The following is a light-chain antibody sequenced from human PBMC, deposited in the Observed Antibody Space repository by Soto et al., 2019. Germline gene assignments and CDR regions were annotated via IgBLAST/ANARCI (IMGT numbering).Light chain of an antibody. CDR3: QQTYSTLSLT. CDR2: AAS. J-gene: IGKJ5*01. Sequence: DIQMTQSPSSLSASVGDRVTITCRASESIARHLNWYQQKPGKAPKLLIYAASSLQNGVPSRFRGGGSGTDYTLPIINLQHEDFATYYCQQTYSTLSLTFGQGTRLEIK. CDR1: ESIARH. V-gene: IGKV1-39*01.